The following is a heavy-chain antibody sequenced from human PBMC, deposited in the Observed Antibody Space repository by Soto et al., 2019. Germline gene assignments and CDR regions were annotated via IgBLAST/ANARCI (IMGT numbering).Heavy chain of an antibody. D-gene: IGHD3-9*01. CDR2: IKQDGSEK. Sequence: PAGSLRLSCAASGFTFSSYWMSWVRQAPGKGLEWVANIKQDGSEKYYVDSVKGRFTISIDNTNNALYLQMNSLRAETTALYYSATDNVILTAYAPPGSNYCGDWGQGPLVTLS. J-gene: IGHJ4*02. CDR3: ATDNVILTAYAPPGSNYCGD. CDR1: GFTFSSYW. V-gene: IGHV3-7*01.